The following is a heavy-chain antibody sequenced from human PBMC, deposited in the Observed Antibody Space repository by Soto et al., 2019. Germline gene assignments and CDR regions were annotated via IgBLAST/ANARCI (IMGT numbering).Heavy chain of an antibody. CDR1: GGSISSYY. Sequence: QVQLQESGPGLVKPSETLSLTCTVSGGSISSYYWSWIRQPPGKGLEWIGYIYYSGSTNYNPSLKSRFTTSVDTSKNQFPLKLSSVTAADTAVYYCASQRITMVRGSGGPIDYWGQGTLVTVSS. CDR3: ASQRITMVRGSGGPIDY. J-gene: IGHJ4*02. V-gene: IGHV4-59*01. CDR2: IYYSGST. D-gene: IGHD3-10*01.